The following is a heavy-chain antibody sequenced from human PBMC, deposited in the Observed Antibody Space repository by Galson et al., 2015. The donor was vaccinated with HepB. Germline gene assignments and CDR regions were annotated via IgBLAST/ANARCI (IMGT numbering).Heavy chain of an antibody. J-gene: IGHJ4*02. D-gene: IGHD2-15*01. CDR1: GDSITSGGYY. V-gene: IGHV4-31*03. Sequence: TCTVSGDSITSGGYYWSWIRQHPGEGLEWIGYIYYTGSTYYNPSLKSRVTISVDTSKNQFSLKLSSVTAADTAMYYCARDRSEYYFDYWGQGTLVTVSS. CDR3: ARDRSEYYFDY. CDR2: IYYTGST.